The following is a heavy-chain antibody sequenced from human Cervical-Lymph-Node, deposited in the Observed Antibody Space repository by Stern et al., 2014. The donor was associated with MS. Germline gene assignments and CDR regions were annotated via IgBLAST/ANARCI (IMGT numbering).Heavy chain of an antibody. V-gene: IGHV2-5*02. D-gene: IGHD2-2*01. CDR2: IYWDDSK. CDR3: ATHAPGVVPAALDY. J-gene: IGHJ4*02. CDR1: GFSLSTSRVG. Sequence: QVTLKESGPTLVKPTQTLTLTCTFSGFSLSTSRVGVGWIRQPPGNALEWLGCIYWDDSKRYSPSLKNRLTITKDTSKNQVVLTMNNMDPVDTATFYCATHAPGVVPAALDYWGQGTLVTVS.